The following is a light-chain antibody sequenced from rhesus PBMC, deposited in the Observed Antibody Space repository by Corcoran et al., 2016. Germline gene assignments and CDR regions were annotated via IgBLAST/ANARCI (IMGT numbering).Light chain of an antibody. Sequence: DIQMTQSPSSLSASVGDKVTITCRASQGISSWLAWYQQKPGKAPKLLIYAASSLQSGVPSRFSGSGSGTEYTLNISSLQPEDFATYYCQQGYNTPLTFGGGTKVEIK. CDR3: QQGYNTPLT. V-gene: IGKV1-18*01. J-gene: IGKJ4*01. CDR2: AAS. CDR1: QGISSW.